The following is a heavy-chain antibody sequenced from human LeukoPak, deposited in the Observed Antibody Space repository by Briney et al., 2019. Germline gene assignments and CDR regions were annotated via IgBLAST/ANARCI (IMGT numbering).Heavy chain of an antibody. CDR3: TRGYSSVSIYAFDI. V-gene: IGHV3-72*01. J-gene: IGHJ3*02. D-gene: IGHD6-19*01. CDR2: TGNKANSYTT. Sequence: GGSLRLSCAASGFTFSSYGMHWVRQAPGRGLEWVGRTGNKANSYTTEYAASVKGRFTISRDDSKRSLYLQMNSLKTEDTAVYYCTRGYSSVSIYAFDIWGQGTMVTVSS. CDR1: GFTFSSYG.